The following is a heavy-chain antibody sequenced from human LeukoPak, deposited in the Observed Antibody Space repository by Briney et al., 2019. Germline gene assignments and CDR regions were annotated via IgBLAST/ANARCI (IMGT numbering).Heavy chain of an antibody. Sequence: GESLKISCKGSGYSFTSYWIGWVRQMPGKGLEWMGIIYPGDSDTRYSPSFQGQVTISADKSISTAYLQWSSLKASDTAMYYCARQHYLGDYFSGNWFDPWGQGTLVTVSS. V-gene: IGHV5-51*01. CDR3: ARQHYLGDYFSGNWFDP. CDR1: GYSFTSYW. D-gene: IGHD4-17*01. J-gene: IGHJ5*02. CDR2: IYPGDSDT.